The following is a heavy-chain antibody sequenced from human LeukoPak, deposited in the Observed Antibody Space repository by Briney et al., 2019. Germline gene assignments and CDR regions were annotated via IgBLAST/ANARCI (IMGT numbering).Heavy chain of an antibody. CDR2: IRYDGSNK. CDR3: AKSALYQLPTLGY. Sequence: GGSLRLSCAASGFTFSSYGMHWVRQAPGKGLEGVAFIRYDGSNKYYADSVKGRFTISRDNSKNTLYLQMNSLRAEDTAVYYCAKSALYQLPTLGYWGQGTLVTVSS. CDR1: GFTFSSYG. J-gene: IGHJ4*02. D-gene: IGHD2-2*01. V-gene: IGHV3-30*02.